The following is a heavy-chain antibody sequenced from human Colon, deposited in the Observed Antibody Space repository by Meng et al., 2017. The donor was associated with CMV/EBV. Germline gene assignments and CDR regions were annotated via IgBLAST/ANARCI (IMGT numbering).Heavy chain of an antibody. Sequence: QVQLQGSGPGLVNPSETLSLTCTVSGGSISSYYWSWIRQPPGKGLEWIGYMSSSGSTNYNPSLKSRVTISMDTSKNQLSLKLTSVTAADTAVYYCARDRSSVPGIGYYYYNMDVWGQGTMVTVSS. J-gene: IGHJ6*02. D-gene: IGHD5/OR15-5a*01. CDR3: ARDRSSVPGIGYYYYNMDV. V-gene: IGHV4-59*01. CDR1: GGSISSYY. CDR2: MSSSGST.